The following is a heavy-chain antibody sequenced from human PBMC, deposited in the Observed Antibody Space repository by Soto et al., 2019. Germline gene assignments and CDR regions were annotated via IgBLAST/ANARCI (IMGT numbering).Heavy chain of an antibody. Sequence: SETLSLTCTVSGGSISRSSYYWGWIRQPPGKGLEWIGSIYYSGSTYYNPSLKSRVTISVDTSKNQFSLKLSSVTAADTAVYYCARQPYCSGGSCYSDFDYWGQGTLVTVSS. D-gene: IGHD2-15*01. CDR3: ARQPYCSGGSCYSDFDY. CDR2: IYYSGST. CDR1: GGSISRSSYY. V-gene: IGHV4-39*01. J-gene: IGHJ4*02.